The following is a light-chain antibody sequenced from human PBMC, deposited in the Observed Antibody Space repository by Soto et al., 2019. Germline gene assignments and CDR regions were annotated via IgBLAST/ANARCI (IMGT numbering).Light chain of an antibody. J-gene: IGLJ3*02. CDR3: SSFTTSDTWV. Sequence: QSALTQPPSVSGSPGQSVTISCTGTGSDFGRYNRVSWYQLTPGTAPKLLIYEVTNRPSGVPDRFSGSRSGNTASLTISGLQAEDDADYYCSSFTTSDTWVLGGGTKLTVL. V-gene: IGLV2-18*02. CDR2: EVT. CDR1: GSDFGRYNR.